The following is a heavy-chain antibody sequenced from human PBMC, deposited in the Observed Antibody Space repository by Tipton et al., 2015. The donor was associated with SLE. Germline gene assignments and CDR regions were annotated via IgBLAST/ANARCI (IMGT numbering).Heavy chain of an antibody. CDR1: GGSISSSNW. D-gene: IGHD1-26*01. CDR3: ARESGSYQDAFDI. Sequence: TLSLTCAVSGGSISSSNWWSWVRQPPGKGLEWIGEIYHSGSTNYNPSLKSRVTISVDTSKNQFSLKLSSVTAADTAVYYCARESGSYQDAFDIWGQGTMVTVSS. CDR2: IYHSGST. J-gene: IGHJ3*02. V-gene: IGHV4-4*02.